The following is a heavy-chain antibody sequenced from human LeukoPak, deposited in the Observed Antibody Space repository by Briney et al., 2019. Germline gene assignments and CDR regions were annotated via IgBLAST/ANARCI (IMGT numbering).Heavy chain of an antibody. V-gene: IGHV4-38-2*02. J-gene: IGHJ4*02. D-gene: IGHD2-15*01. CDR2: IKHRGRS. CDR3: ARVVGATSIDY. Sequence: SETLSLTCSVSGSSISSDYYWGWVRQPPGKGLEWIGSIKHRGRSYYNPSLKSRVTISVDTSKNQFSLQLSSVTAADTAVYCCARVVGATSIDYWGQGILVTVSS. CDR1: GSSISSDYY.